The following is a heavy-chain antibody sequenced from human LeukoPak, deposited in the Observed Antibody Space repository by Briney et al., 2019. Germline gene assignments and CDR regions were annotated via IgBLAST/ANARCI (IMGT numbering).Heavy chain of an antibody. V-gene: IGHV3-30*18. D-gene: IGHD3-10*01. Sequence: PGGSLRLSCEASGFTFSRYGMHWVRQAPGKGLEWVALISYDGGNKFYADSVRDRFTISRDNSKNTLFLQMNSLRTEDTAMYYCAKVFEVRGARRPKDYWGQGTLVIVSS. J-gene: IGHJ4*02. CDR2: ISYDGGNK. CDR3: AKVFEVRGARRPKDY. CDR1: GFTFSRYG.